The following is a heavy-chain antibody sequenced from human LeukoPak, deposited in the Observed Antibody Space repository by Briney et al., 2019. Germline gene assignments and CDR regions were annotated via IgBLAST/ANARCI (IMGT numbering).Heavy chain of an antibody. J-gene: IGHJ4*02. CDR1: GGSISSYY. CDR2: IYYSGST. Sequence: PSETLSLTCTVSGGSISSYYWSWIRQPPGKGLEWIGYIYYSGSTNYNPSLKSRVTISVDTSKNQFSLNLTSVTAADTAVYYCARGRGYNWSTFDFWGQGTLVTVSS. V-gene: IGHV4-59*12. CDR3: ARGRGYNWSTFDF. D-gene: IGHD5-24*01.